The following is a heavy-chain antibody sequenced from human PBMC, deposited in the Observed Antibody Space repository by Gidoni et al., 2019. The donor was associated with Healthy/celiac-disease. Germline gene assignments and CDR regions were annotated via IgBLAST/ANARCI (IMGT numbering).Heavy chain of an antibody. Sequence: EVELGECGGGLVKPGGCLRLSGAAAGFTFSRYSMNWVRQAPGKGLEVVSSISRSSCSIYSADSVKGRFTLSRANAHHSLYLQLTRLRAGYTAVYYCARGKGPHLDYWGPGTLVPVSS. CDR3: ARGKGPHLDY. V-gene: IGHV3-21*01. CDR1: GFTFSRYS. J-gene: IGHJ4*02. CDR2: ISRSSCSI.